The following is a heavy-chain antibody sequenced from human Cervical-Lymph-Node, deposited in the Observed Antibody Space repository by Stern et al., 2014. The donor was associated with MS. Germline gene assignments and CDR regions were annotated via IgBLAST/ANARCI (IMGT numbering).Heavy chain of an antibody. Sequence: EVPLEESGGGLVKPGGSLRLSCAASGFTLSTHAVNWGRQAPGQRLEWVSSISSSSSYIYYADSVKGRFTISRDNARNSLYLQMNSLRVDDTAVYYCLRDGGDYWGQGTLVTVSS. J-gene: IGHJ4*02. D-gene: IGHD3-16*01. CDR3: LRDGGDY. CDR1: GFTLSTHA. CDR2: ISSSSSYI. V-gene: IGHV3-21*01.